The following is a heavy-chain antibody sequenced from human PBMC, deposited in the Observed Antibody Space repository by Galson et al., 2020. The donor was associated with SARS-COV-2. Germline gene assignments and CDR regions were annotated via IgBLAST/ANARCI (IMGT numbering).Heavy chain of an antibody. V-gene: IGHV3-11*06. D-gene: IGHD4-17*01. J-gene: IGHJ6*03. Sequence: KGRFTISRDNAKSSLYLQMSSLRAEDTAVYYCARDPTYGDFRYYNYYMDVWGKGTTVTVSS. CDR3: ARDPTYGDFRYYNYYMDV.